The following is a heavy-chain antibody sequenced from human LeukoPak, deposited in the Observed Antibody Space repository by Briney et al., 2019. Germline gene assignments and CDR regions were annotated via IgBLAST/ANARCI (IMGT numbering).Heavy chain of an antibody. Sequence: SETLSLTCTVTGGSISSYYWSWIRQPAGKGLQSIGRIYSSGSTNYNPSLKSRVTMSVDTSKNQFSLRLSSVTAPDTAVYYCARDLGFWSGPDYWGQGTLVTVSS. D-gene: IGHD3-3*01. CDR3: ARDLGFWSGPDY. J-gene: IGHJ4*02. CDR2: IYSSGST. CDR1: GGSISSYY. V-gene: IGHV4-4*07.